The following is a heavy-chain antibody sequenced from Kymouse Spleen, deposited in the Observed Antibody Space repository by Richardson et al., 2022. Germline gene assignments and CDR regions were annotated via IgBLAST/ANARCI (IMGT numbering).Heavy chain of an antibody. CDR3: ARRANWNYGY. Sequence: QVQLQQWGAGLLKPSETLSLTCAVYGGSFSGYYWSWIRQPPGKGLEWIGEINHSGSTNYNPSLKSRVTISVDTSKNQFSLKLSSVTAADTAVYYCARRANWNYGYWGQGTLVTVSS. V-gene: IGHV4-34*01. D-gene: IGHD1-7*01. CDR1: GGSFSGYY. J-gene: IGHJ4*02. CDR2: INHSGST.